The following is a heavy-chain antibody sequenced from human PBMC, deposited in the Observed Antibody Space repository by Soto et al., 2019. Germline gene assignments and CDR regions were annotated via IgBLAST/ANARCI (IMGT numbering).Heavy chain of an antibody. D-gene: IGHD2-8*01. Sequence: QVQLVQSGAEVKKPGASVKVSCKASGYTFIHYYIHWVRQAPGQGLEWMGMINPSGGSTDYAQKFQGRVTMTTDTSTTTVYMELSSLRSDDTAVYYCARPPFPGCINGVCYPCDHWGHATLVTVSS. V-gene: IGHV1-46*01. CDR3: ARPPFPGCINGVCYPCDH. CDR2: INPSGGST. J-gene: IGHJ4*01. CDR1: GYTFIHYY.